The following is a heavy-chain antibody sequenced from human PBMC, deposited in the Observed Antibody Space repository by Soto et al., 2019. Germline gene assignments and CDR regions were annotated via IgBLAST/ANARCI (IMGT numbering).Heavy chain of an antibody. V-gene: IGHV1-69*02. CDR1: GGTFSSYT. J-gene: IGHJ6*03. CDR2: IIPILGIA. Sequence: GASVKVSCKASGGTFSSYTISWVRQAPGQGLEWMGRIIPILGIANYAQKFQGRVTITADKSTSTAYMELSSLRSEDTAVYYCARAPGRGTVTTTDYYMDVWGKGTTVTVSS. D-gene: IGHD4-4*01. CDR3: ARAPGRGTVTTTDYYMDV.